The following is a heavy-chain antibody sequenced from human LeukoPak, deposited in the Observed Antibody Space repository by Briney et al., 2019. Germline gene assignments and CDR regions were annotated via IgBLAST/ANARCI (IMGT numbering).Heavy chain of an antibody. J-gene: IGHJ5*02. Sequence: ASVKVSCKASGYTFTNYGIHWVRQAPGQGLEWMGIINPSGGSTSYAQKFQGRVTMTRDMSTSTDYMELSSLRSEDTAVYYCARDNSVEDTAWWFDPWGQGTLVTVSS. CDR2: INPSGGST. CDR3: ARDNSVEDTAWWFDP. CDR1: GYTFTNYG. V-gene: IGHV1-46*01. D-gene: IGHD4-23*01.